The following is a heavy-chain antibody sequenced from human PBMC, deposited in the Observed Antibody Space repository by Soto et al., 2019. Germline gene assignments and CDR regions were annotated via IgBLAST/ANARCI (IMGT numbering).Heavy chain of an antibody. J-gene: IGHJ4*02. Sequence: EVQLVESGGGLVQPGRSLRLSCAASGFTFDDYAMHWVRQAPGKGLEWVSGISWNSGSIGYADSVKGRFTISRDNAKNSLYLQMNSLRAGDTALYYCAKGGQLLSGGGGYWGQGTLVTVSS. CDR1: GFTFDDYA. CDR2: ISWNSGSI. CDR3: AKGGQLLSGGGGY. V-gene: IGHV3-9*01. D-gene: IGHD2-2*01.